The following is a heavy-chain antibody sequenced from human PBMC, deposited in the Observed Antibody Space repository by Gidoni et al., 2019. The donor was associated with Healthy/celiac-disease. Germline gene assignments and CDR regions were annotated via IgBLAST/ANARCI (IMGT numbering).Heavy chain of an antibody. V-gene: IGHV4-34*01. CDR3: ARGREGYYDSSGYIFDY. CDR2: INHGGST. J-gene: IGHJ4*02. CDR1: GGSFSGYY. D-gene: IGHD3-22*01. Sequence: QVQLQQWGAGLLKPSETLSLTCAVYGGSFSGYYWSWIRQPPGKGLEWIGEINHGGSTNYNPSLKSRVTISVDTSKNQFSLKLSYVTAADTAVYYCARGREGYYDSSGYIFDYWGQGTLVTVSS.